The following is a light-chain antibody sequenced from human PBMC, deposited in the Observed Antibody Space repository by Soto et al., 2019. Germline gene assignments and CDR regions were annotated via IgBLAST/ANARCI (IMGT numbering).Light chain of an antibody. CDR3: QQYGSSPPT. CDR1: QSISRY. CDR2: GAS. J-gene: IGKJ1*01. V-gene: IGKV3-20*01. Sequence: GWMHSKDTLSLSPVERTTLSCRASQSISRYLAWYQQKPGQGPRLLIYGASSRATGTPDRFSGSGSGTDFTLTINRLEPEDFALYYCQQYGSSPPTFGQGTKVDI.